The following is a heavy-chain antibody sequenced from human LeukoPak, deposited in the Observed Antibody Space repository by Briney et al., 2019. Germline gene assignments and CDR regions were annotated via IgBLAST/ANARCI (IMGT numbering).Heavy chain of an antibody. CDR3: GRGVQSFDP. Sequence: ASVKVSCKASGYTFTTYYIHWVRQAPGQGLEWLGYIRPMTGDTNYAQKFQDRVTFSMDTSTATAYMELRSLRSDDTAFYYCGRGVQSFDPWGQGTLVTVSS. J-gene: IGHJ5*02. CDR1: GYTFTTYY. CDR2: IRPMTGDT. V-gene: IGHV1-2*02.